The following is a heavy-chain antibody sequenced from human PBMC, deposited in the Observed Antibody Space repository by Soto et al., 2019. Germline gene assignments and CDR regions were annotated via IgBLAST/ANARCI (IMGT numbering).Heavy chain of an antibody. Sequence: GESLKISCKGSGYSFAGYWITWVRQKPGQGLEWMGRIDPSDSQTYYSPSFRGHVTISATKSITTVFLQWSSLRASDTAMYYCARQIYDSDTGPNFQYYFDSWGQGTPVTVSS. CDR2: IDPSDSQT. D-gene: IGHD3-22*01. CDR3: ARQIYDSDTGPNFQYYFDS. V-gene: IGHV5-10-1*01. CDR1: GYSFAGYW. J-gene: IGHJ4*02.